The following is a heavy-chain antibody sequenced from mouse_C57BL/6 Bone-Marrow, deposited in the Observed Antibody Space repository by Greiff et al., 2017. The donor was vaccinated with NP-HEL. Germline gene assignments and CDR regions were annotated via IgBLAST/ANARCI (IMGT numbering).Heavy chain of an antibody. D-gene: IGHD1-1*01. J-gene: IGHJ3*01. CDR2: IHPSDSDT. V-gene: IGHV1-74*01. Sequence: QVQLQQSGAELVKPGASVKVSCKASGYTFTSYWMHWVKQRPGQGLEWIGRIHPSDSDTNYNQKFKGKATLTVDKSSSTAYMQLSSLTSEDSAVYYCAFITTVVAPTWFAYWGQGTLVTVSA. CDR1: GYTFTSYW. CDR3: AFITTVVAPTWFAY.